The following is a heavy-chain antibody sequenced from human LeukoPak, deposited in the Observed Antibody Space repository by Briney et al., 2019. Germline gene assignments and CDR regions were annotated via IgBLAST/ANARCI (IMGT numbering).Heavy chain of an antibody. CDR3: ARGVPFGRWLQETYYFDY. Sequence: SETLSLTCTVSGGSISSSSYYWSWIRQPPGKGLEWIGYIYYSGSTNYNPSLKSRVTISVDTSKNQFSLKLSSVTAADTDVYYCARGVPFGRWLQETYYFDYWGQGTLVTVSS. V-gene: IGHV4-61*01. CDR1: GGSISSSSYY. CDR2: IYYSGST. J-gene: IGHJ4*02. D-gene: IGHD5-24*01.